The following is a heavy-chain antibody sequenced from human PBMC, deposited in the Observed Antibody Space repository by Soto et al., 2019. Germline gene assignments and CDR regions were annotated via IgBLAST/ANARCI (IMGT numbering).Heavy chain of an antibody. D-gene: IGHD3-10*01. CDR2: ISGSGGST. CDR3: AKDQGLYYGSGSYGMDV. V-gene: IGHV3-23*01. Sequence: PGGSLRLSCAASGFTFSSYAMSWVRQAAGEGLEWVSAISGSGGSTYYADSVKGRFTISRDNSKNTLYLQMNSLRAEDTAVYYCAKDQGLYYGSGSYGMDVWGQGTTVTVSS. CDR1: GFTFSSYA. J-gene: IGHJ6*02.